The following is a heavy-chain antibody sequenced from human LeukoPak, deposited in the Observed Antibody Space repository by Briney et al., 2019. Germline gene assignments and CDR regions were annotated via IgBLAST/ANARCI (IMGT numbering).Heavy chain of an antibody. CDR1: GGSISSYY. CDR3: ARASRSGYYHY. D-gene: IGHD3-3*01. Sequence: SETLSLTCTVSGGSISSYYWSWIRQPPGKGLEWIGYIYTSGSTNYNPSLKSRVTISVDTSKNRFSLKLSSVTAADTAVYYCARASRSGYYHYWGQGTLVTVSS. J-gene: IGHJ4*02. CDR2: IYTSGST. V-gene: IGHV4-4*09.